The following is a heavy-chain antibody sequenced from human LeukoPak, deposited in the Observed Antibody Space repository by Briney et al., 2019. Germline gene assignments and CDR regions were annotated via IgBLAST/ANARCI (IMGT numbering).Heavy chain of an antibody. D-gene: IGHD4-23*01. V-gene: IGHV4-61*01. Sequence: SETLSLTCTVSGGSASSGSYYWSWIRQPPGRELEWIAYIHYSGSAAYNPSLKSRVTISRDMSTNQFSLKMTSVTAADTAVYFCARDMGAPDYGSYSVDYWGQGTLVTVSS. CDR2: IHYSGSA. CDR3: ARDMGAPDYGSYSVDY. CDR1: GGSASSGSYY. J-gene: IGHJ4*02.